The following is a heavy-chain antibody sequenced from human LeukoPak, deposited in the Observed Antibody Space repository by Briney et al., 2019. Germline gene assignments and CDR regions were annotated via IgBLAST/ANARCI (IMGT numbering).Heavy chain of an antibody. V-gene: IGHV4-59*01. D-gene: IGHD4-17*01. CDR2: IYYSGST. J-gene: IGHJ3*02. Sequence: SETLSLTCTVSGGSINSYYWSWIRQPPGKGLEWIGYIYYSGSTNYNPSLKSRVTISVDTSKNQFSLTLSSVTAADTAVYYCARLTTVTPRTAFDIWGQGTLVTVSS. CDR1: GGSINSYY. CDR3: ARLTTVTPRTAFDI.